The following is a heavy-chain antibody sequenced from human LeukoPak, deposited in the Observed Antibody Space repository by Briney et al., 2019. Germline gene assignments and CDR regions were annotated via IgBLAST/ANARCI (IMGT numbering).Heavy chain of an antibody. J-gene: IGHJ5*02. V-gene: IGHV1-69*02. CDR1: GGTFSSYT. CDR3: ATGGEAAGTEIWFDP. Sequence: SVTVSCKASGGTFSSYTISWVRQAPGQGLEWMGRIIPILGIANYAQKFQGRVTITADKSTSTAYMELNSLRSEDTAVYYCATGGEAAGTEIWFDPWGQGTLVTVSS. CDR2: IIPILGIA. D-gene: IGHD6-13*01.